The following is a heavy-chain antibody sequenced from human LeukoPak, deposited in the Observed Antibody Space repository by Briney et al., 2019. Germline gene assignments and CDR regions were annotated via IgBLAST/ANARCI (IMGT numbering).Heavy chain of an antibody. CDR2: ISTNTGDT. D-gene: IGHD2-2*01. Sequence: ASVKVSCKASGYXFTSYGISWVRQAPGQGLEWMGWISTNTGDTSYSQNFQGRVTLTTDTSTTTVYMELRSLRSDDTAVYYCARDWYCTSTGCHDTFDIWGQGTMVTVSS. V-gene: IGHV1-18*01. CDR1: GYXFTSYG. CDR3: ARDWYCTSTGCHDTFDI. J-gene: IGHJ3*02.